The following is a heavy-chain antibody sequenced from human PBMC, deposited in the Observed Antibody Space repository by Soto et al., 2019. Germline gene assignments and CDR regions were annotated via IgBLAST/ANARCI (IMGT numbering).Heavy chain of an antibody. CDR1: GFTFSNAY. Sequence: GGSLRLSCAASGFTFSNAYMSWVRQAPGKGLEWVGRIKSKTDGGTTDYAAPVKGRFTISRDDSKNTLYLQMNSLKTEDTAVYYCTTDVNYYGSSGWDWGQGTLVTVSS. CDR3: TTDVNYYGSSGWD. D-gene: IGHD3-22*01. J-gene: IGHJ4*02. V-gene: IGHV3-15*01. CDR2: IKSKTDGGTT.